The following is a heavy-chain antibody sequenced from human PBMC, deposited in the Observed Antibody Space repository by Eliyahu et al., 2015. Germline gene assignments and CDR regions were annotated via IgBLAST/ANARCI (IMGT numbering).Heavy chain of an antibody. CDR3: ARQGAVAGIFRSRFDY. CDR2: IYYSGST. D-gene: IGHD6-19*01. Sequence: PGLVKPSETLSLTCTVSGGSISSSSYYWGWIRQPPGKGLEWIGSIYYSGSTYYNPSPKSRVTISVDTSKNQFSLKLSSVTAADTAVYYCARQGAVAGIFRSRFDYWGQGTLVTVSS. J-gene: IGHJ4*02. CDR1: GGSISSSSYY. V-gene: IGHV4-39*01.